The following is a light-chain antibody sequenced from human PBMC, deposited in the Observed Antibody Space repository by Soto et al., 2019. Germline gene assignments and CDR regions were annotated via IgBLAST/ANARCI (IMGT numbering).Light chain of an antibody. V-gene: IGKV3-20*01. CDR2: AAS. CDR1: QGVGSSY. Sequence: RATATVCCRASQGVGSSYLAWYQPKPGHAPSLLIDAASSRATGIPDRFSGSASGTGFTLTIIRLEPEDFAVYYCQHYWISITFGQGTRLETK. CDR3: QHYWISIT. J-gene: IGKJ5*01.